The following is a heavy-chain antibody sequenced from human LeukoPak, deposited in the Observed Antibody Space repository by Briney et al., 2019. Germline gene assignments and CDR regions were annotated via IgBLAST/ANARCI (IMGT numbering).Heavy chain of an antibody. V-gene: IGHV4-34*01. D-gene: IGHD2-2*01. Sequence: SETLSLICAVYGGSFSGYYWSWIRQPPGKGLEWIGEINHSGSTNYNPSLKSRVTISVDTSKNQFSLKLSSVTAADTAVYYCARGDIVVVPAAPIYYYYYGMDVWGQGTTVTVSS. CDR1: GGSFSGYY. CDR2: INHSGST. CDR3: ARGDIVVVPAAPIYYYYYGMDV. J-gene: IGHJ6*02.